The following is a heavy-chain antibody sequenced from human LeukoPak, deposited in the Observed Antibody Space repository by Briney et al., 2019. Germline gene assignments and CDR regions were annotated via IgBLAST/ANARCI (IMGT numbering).Heavy chain of an antibody. CDR1: GGSISSGGYY. V-gene: IGHV4-61*02. Sequence: SETLSLTCTVSGGSISSGGYYWSWIRQPAGKGLEWIGRIYTSGSTNYNPSLKSRVTMSVDTSKNQFSLKLSSVTAADTAVYYCARDRLITIFGVVITAPYYMDVWGKGTTVTDSS. D-gene: IGHD3-3*01. CDR3: ARDRLITIFGVVITAPYYMDV. J-gene: IGHJ6*03. CDR2: IYTSGST.